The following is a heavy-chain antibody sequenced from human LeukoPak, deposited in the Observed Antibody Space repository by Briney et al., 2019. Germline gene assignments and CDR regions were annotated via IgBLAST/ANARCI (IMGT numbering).Heavy chain of an antibody. CDR3: AELGITMIGGV. J-gene: IGHJ6*04. V-gene: IGHV3-48*03. CDR1: EFIFSGYE. CDR2: ISSSGSTI. D-gene: IGHD3-10*02. Sequence: GGSLRLSCAASEFIFSGYEMNWVRQAPGKGLEWVSYISSSGSTIYYADPVKGRFTISRDNAKNSLYLQMNSLRAEDTAVYYCAELGITMIGGVWGKGTTVTISS.